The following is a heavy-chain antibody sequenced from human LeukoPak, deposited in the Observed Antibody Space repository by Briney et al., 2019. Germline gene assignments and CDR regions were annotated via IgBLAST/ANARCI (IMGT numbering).Heavy chain of an antibody. D-gene: IGHD3-10*01. CDR3: ASFGSGSNLDAFDI. V-gene: IGHV3-21*01. CDR1: GFTFNTYW. Sequence: PGGSLRLSCAASGFTFNTYWMHWGRQAPGKGLVWVSRISWNSGSIDYADSVKGRFTISRDNAKNSLYLQMNSLRDEDTAVYYCASFGSGSNLDAFDIWGQGTMVTVST. J-gene: IGHJ3*02. CDR2: ISWNSGSI.